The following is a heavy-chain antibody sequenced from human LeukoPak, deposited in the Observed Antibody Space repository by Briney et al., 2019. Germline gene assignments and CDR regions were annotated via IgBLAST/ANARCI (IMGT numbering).Heavy chain of an antibody. Sequence: GGSLRLSCAASGFTFSSYGMHWVRQAPGKRLKWVAFIRYDGSNKYYADSVKGRFTISRDNSKNTLYLQMNSLRAEDTAVYYCAKDPGTGDDAFDIWGQGTMATVSS. CDR3: AKDPGTGDDAFDI. CDR1: GFTFSSYG. J-gene: IGHJ3*02. CDR2: IRYDGSNK. V-gene: IGHV3-30*02. D-gene: IGHD7-27*01.